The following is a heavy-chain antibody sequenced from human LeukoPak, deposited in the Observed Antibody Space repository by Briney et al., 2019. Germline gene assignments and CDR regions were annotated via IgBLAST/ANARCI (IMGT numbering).Heavy chain of an antibody. CDR2: ISYDGSNK. Sequence: GGSLRLSCAASGFTFSSYAMHWVRQAPGKGLEWVAVISYDGSNKYYADSVKGRFTISRDNSKNTLYLQMNSLRAEDTAVYYCARGLITIFGVVNNTWFDPWGQGTLVTVSS. D-gene: IGHD3-3*01. CDR3: ARGLITIFGVVNNTWFDP. V-gene: IGHV3-30-3*01. J-gene: IGHJ5*02. CDR1: GFTFSSYA.